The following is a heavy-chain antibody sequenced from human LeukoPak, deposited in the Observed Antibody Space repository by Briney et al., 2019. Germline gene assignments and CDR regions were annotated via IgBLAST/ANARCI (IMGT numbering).Heavy chain of an antibody. CDR1: GFTFTSYP. D-gene: IGHD2-8*01. J-gene: IGHJ4*02. CDR3: AKMVREFYTISYYFDY. V-gene: IGHV3-23*01. CDR2: IGGSGGTT. Sequence: GGSLRLSCAVSGFTFTSYPMSWVRQAPGKGLEWVSDIGGSGGTTYYADSVKGRFTISRDNSKNTLYLQMNSLRAEDTAVYYCAKMVREFYTISYYFDYWGQGTLVTVSS.